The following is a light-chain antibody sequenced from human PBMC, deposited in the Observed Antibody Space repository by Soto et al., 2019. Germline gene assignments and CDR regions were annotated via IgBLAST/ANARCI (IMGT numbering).Light chain of an antibody. CDR3: SSFTGSSYV. J-gene: IGLJ1*01. CDR1: SSDVGNNNY. V-gene: IGLV2-14*03. CDR2: DVT. Sequence: QSVLTQPASVSGSPGQSITIPCTGTSSDVGNNNYVSWNQHNPGRAPKVMICDVTNRPSGVSNRFSGSKSGNTASLTISGLQAEDEADYYCSSFTGSSYVFGTGTKVTVL.